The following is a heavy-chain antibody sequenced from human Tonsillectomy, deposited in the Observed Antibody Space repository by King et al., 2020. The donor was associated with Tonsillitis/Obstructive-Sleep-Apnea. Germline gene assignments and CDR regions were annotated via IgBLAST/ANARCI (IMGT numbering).Heavy chain of an antibody. CDR1: GGTSRRSA. J-gene: IGHJ4*02. D-gene: IGHD6-13*01. CDR3: ARGAFVAAAGPYFDY. CDR2: FIPIFRTT. Sequence: QLVQSGAEVKKPGSSVKVSCKASGGTSRRSAITWVRQAPGQGLEWMGGFIPIFRTTNNAQKVQGLVTITADESTNTTYMERSSRTSADTAVYYCARGAFVAAAGPYFDYWGQGTLVTVSA. V-gene: IGHV1-69*01.